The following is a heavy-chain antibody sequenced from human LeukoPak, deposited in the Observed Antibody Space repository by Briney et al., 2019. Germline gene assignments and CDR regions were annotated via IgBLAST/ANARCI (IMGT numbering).Heavy chain of an antibody. J-gene: IGHJ4*02. Sequence: PGGSLRLSCAASGFTFSSYAMHWVRQAPGKGLEWVSSISSSSSYIYYADSVKGRFTISRDNAKNSLYLQMNSLRAEDTAVYYCARALAVALIDYWGQGTPVTVSS. V-gene: IGHV3-21*01. CDR3: ARALAVALIDY. CDR1: GFTFSSYA. D-gene: IGHD6-19*01. CDR2: ISSSSSYI.